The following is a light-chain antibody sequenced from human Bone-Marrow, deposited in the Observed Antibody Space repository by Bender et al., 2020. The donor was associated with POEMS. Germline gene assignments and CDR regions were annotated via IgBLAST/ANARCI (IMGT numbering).Light chain of an antibody. V-gene: IGLV1-40*01. CDR3: NSRDTSGNLVV. Sequence: QSVLTQPPSVSGAPGQRVTISCTGSSSNIGTNYAVQWYQQLPGTAPKLLIYGTNTRPSRGPDRFSGSYSGTTASQTITRAQAEDEADYYCNSRDTSGNLVVFGGGTKVTVL. CDR1: SSNIGTNYA. J-gene: IGLJ2*01. CDR2: GTN.